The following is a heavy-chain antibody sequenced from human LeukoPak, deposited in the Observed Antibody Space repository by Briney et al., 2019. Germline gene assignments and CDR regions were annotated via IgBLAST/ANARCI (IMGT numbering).Heavy chain of an antibody. V-gene: IGHV3-74*01. J-gene: IGHJ4*02. D-gene: IGHD3-10*01. CDR3: AREGGWFGELFHFDY. CDR2: INSDGSST. Sequence: QPGGSLRLSCAASGFTFSSYWMHWVRQAPGKGLVWVSRINSDGSSTSYADSVKGRFTISRDNAKNTLYLQMNSLRAEDTAVYYCAREGGWFGELFHFDYWGQGTLVTVSS. CDR1: GFTFSSYW.